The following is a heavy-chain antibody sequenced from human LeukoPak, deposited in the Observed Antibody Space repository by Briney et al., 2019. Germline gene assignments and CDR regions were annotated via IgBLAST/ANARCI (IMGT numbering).Heavy chain of an antibody. CDR2: ISSGSSTI. CDR1: GFTFSSYS. CDR3: ARTPTYYYGSGSSQDAYYFDY. J-gene: IGHJ4*02. D-gene: IGHD3-10*01. V-gene: IGHV3-48*01. Sequence: PGGSLRLSCAASGFTFSSYSMNWVRQAPGKGLEWVSYISSGSSTIYYADSVMGRFTISRDNAKNSLYLQMNSLRAEDTAVYYCARTPTYYYGSGSSQDAYYFDYWGQGTLVTVSS.